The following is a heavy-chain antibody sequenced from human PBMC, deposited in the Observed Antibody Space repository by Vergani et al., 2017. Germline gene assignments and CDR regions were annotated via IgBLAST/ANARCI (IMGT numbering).Heavy chain of an antibody. CDR3: ARDSSGYYYAYWYFDL. V-gene: IGHV4-61*01. D-gene: IGHD3-22*01. CDR2: IYTSGST. J-gene: IGHJ2*01. Sequence: QVQLQESGPGLVKPSETLSLTCTVSGGSVSSGSYYWSWIRQPPGKGLEWIGRIYTSGSTNYNPSLKSRVTMSVDTSKNQFSLKLSSVTAADTAVYYCARDSSGYYYAYWYFDLWGRGTLVTVSS. CDR1: GGSVSSGSYY.